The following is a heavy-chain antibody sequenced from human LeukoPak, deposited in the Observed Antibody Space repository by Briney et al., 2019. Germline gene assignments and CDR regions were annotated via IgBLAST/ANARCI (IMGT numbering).Heavy chain of an antibody. Sequence: GGSLRLSCAASGFTFSSYAMSWVRPAPGKGLEWVSAISGSGGSTYYADSVKGRFTISRDNSKNTLYLQRNSLRAEDTAVYYCARAPRGYSYVALFDYWGQGTLVTVSS. D-gene: IGHD5-18*01. CDR1: GFTFSSYA. V-gene: IGHV3-23*01. J-gene: IGHJ4*02. CDR2: ISGSGGST. CDR3: ARAPRGYSYVALFDY.